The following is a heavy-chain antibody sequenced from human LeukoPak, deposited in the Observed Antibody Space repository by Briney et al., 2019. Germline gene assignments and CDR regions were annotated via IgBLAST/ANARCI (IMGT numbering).Heavy chain of an antibody. CDR3: ARGVYSSGWLDY. V-gene: IGHV3-66*01. Sequence: GGSLRLSCAASGFTVSSNYMSWVRQAPGKGLEWLSIFFTDGSTHNADSVKGRFTISSDNSKNTLYLQMDSLRAEDTAVYYCARGVYSSGWLDYWGQGTLVTVSS. J-gene: IGHJ4*02. D-gene: IGHD6-19*01. CDR2: FFTDGST. CDR1: GFTVSSNY.